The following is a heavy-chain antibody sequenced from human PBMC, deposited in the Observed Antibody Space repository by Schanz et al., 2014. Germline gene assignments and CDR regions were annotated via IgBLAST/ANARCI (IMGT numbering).Heavy chain of an antibody. D-gene: IGHD3-3*01. J-gene: IGHJ3*02. V-gene: IGHV3-30*03. CDR2: ISYDGSNK. CDR1: GFTFSSYG. CDR3: ARVGGTYYDFWSGVPPTVMHDGFDI. Sequence: QVQLVESGGGVVQPGRSLRLSCAASGFTFSSYGMHWVRQAPGKGLEWVAVISYDGSNKYYADSVKGRFTISRDNSKNTLYLQMNSLRAEDTAVYYCARVGGTYYDFWSGVPPTVMHDGFDIWGQGTMVTVS.